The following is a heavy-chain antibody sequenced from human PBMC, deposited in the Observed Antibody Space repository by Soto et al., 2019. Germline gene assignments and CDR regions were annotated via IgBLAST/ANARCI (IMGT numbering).Heavy chain of an antibody. CDR2: IRSQGDGWTA. Sequence: QLVESGGGFVKPGVSXXXTCAXXGFXXXXXWMTXXXQAPGKGLERVGLIRSQGDGWTADYAATVSGRLTISRDDSQNLVFLHMDNLQPEDTAVYYCITAPLRWGQGTLVTVSS. J-gene: IGHJ4*02. V-gene: IGHV3-15*01. CDR1: GFXXXXXW. CDR3: ITAPLR.